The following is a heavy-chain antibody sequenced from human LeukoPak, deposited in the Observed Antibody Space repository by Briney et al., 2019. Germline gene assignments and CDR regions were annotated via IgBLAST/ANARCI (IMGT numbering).Heavy chain of an antibody. CDR1: GGSISSYY. J-gene: IGHJ4*02. D-gene: IGHD2-8*01. CDR2: IYTSGST. V-gene: IGHV4-4*07. CDR3: AREIGVLMVYSPLYFDY. Sequence: SETLSLTCTVSGGSISSYYWSWIRQPAGKGLEWIGRIYTSGSTNYNPSLKSRVTMSVDTSKNQFSLKLSSVTAADTAVYYCAREIGVLMVYSPLYFDYWGQGTLVTVSS.